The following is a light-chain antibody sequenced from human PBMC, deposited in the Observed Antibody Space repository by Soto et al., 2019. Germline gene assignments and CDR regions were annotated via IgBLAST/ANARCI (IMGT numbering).Light chain of an antibody. J-gene: IGLJ1*01. CDR2: NDD. CDR3: ATWDDSLNAFV. CDR1: TSSIGSNA. V-gene: IGLV1-44*01. Sequence: QSVLTQSPSASGTPGQRSTIYCSGSTSSIGSNAVNWYQQFPGTAPTSLIYNDDQRPSGVPDRFSDSKSGTSASLAISGLHSEDEADYYCATWDDSLNAFVFGTGTKVTVL.